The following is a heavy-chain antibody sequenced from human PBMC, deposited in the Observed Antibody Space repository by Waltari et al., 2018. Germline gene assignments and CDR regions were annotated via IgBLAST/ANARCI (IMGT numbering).Heavy chain of an antibody. J-gene: IGHJ4*02. CDR2: IRSKAYGGTT. Sequence: EVQLVESGGGLVQPGRSLSLSCPASGFTFVDYAMTWVRQAPGKGREGVGVIRSKAYGGTTEYAASVKGRFTISRDDSKSIAYLQMNSLKTEDTAVYYCTRESYSSSWSIDYWGQGTLVTVSS. CDR3: TRESYSSSWSIDY. CDR1: GFTFVDYA. D-gene: IGHD6-13*01. V-gene: IGHV3-49*04.